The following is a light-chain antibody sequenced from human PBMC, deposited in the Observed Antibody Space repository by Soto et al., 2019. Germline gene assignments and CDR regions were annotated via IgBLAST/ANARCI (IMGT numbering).Light chain of an antibody. CDR1: SSNIGANYD. CDR3: QSYDNTLSARDV. J-gene: IGLJ1*01. V-gene: IGLV1-40*01. Sequence: QLVLTQPPSVSGAPGQRVTISCTGSSSNIGANYDVHWYQQRPGSAPKLLIFANTNRPSGVPDRFSGSKSGTSASLAITGLQAEDEGDYYCQSYDNTLSARDVFGTGTKLTVL. CDR2: ANT.